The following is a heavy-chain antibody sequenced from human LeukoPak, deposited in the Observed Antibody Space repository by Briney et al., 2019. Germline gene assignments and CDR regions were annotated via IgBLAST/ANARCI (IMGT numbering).Heavy chain of an antibody. J-gene: IGHJ4*02. CDR3: AKVVAPSTTRNLDY. CDR2: FGSGGGT. D-gene: IGHD1-1*01. Sequence: GGSLRLSCAASGFTFSTYAMTWVRQAPGKGLEWVSTFGSGGGTYYADSVRGRFTISKDNSKNTLYLQLNSLGAEDTALYYCAKVVAPSTTRNLDYWGEGTLVIVSS. V-gene: IGHV3-23*01. CDR1: GFTFSTYA.